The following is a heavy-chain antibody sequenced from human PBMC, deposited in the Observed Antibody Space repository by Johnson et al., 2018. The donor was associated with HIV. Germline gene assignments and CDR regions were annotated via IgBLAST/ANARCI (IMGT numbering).Heavy chain of an antibody. CDR2: ISWNSDDI. V-gene: IGHV3-9*01. J-gene: IGHJ3*02. CDR3: AKDLVVINVRYAFHI. Sequence: VPLVESGGALVQPGRSLRLSCVASGFPFEDYAMYWVRQAPGKGLEWVSGISWNSDDIDYADSVKGRFTISRDNAKNSLYLQMNTLRPEDTALYYCAKDLVVINVRYAFHIWGQGTMVTVS. D-gene: IGHD3-22*01. CDR1: GFPFEDYA.